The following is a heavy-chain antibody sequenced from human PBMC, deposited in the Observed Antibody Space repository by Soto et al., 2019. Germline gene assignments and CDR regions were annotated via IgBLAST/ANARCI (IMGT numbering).Heavy chain of an antibody. CDR1: GFTFSSYA. Sequence: GSLSLSCAASGFTFSSYAMSWVRQAPGKGLEWVSAISGSGGSTYYADSVKGRFTISRDNSKNTLYLQMNSLRAEDTAVYYFAKDPTDYYDILTGYYNDLGYYYGMDVWGQGT. CDR3: AKDPTDYYDILTGYYNDLGYYYGMDV. V-gene: IGHV3-23*01. J-gene: IGHJ6*02. D-gene: IGHD3-9*01. CDR2: ISGSGGST.